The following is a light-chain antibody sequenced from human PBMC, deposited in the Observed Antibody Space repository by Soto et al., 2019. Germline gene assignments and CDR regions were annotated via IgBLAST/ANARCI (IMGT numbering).Light chain of an antibody. Sequence: EIVLTQSPGTLSLSPGERATLSCRASQSVSSSYLAWYQQKPGQAPRLLIYAASSRATGIPDRFSGSGSGTAFTLTISRLEPEDFAVYYCQQYGNSFRTFGQGTKVEIK. V-gene: IGKV3-20*01. J-gene: IGKJ1*01. CDR1: QSVSSSY. CDR2: AAS. CDR3: QQYGNSFRT.